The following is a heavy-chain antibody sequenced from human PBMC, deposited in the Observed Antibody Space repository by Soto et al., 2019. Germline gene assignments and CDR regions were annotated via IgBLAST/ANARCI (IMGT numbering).Heavy chain of an antibody. CDR1: GFTFSSYG. D-gene: IGHD4-17*01. CDR2: IWYDGSNK. J-gene: IGHJ3*02. Sequence: QVQLVESGGGVVQPGRSLRLSCAASGFTFSSYGMHWVRQAPGKGLEWVAVIWYDGSNKYYADSVKGRFTISRDNSKNTLYLQMNSLRAEDTAVYYCARDRVHAHDYGDYAAFDIWGQGTMVTVSS. CDR3: ARDRVHAHDYGDYAAFDI. V-gene: IGHV3-33*01.